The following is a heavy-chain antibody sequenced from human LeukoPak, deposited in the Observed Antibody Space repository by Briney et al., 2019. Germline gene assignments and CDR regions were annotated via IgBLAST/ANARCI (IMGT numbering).Heavy chain of an antibody. J-gene: IGHJ6*02. CDR2: IGTAGDT. V-gene: IGHV3-13*01. CDR1: GFTFSSYD. CDR3: ARGGPVTTDYYYYGMDV. Sequence: GGSLRLSCAASGFTFSSYDMHWVRQATGKGLEWVSAIGTAGDTYYPGSVKGRFTISRENAKNSLYLQMNSLRAGDTAVYYCARGGPVTTDYYYYGMDVWGQGTTVTVSS. D-gene: IGHD4-17*01.